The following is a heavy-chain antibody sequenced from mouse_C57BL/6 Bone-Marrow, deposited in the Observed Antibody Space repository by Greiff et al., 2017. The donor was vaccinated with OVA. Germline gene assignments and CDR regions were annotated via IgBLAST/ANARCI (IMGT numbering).Heavy chain of an antibody. Sequence: EVHLVESGGGLVQPGGSLKLSCAASGFTFSDYYMYWVRQTPEKRLEWVAYISNGGGSTYYPDTVKGRFTISRDNAKNTLYLQMSRLKSEDTAMYYCARRADGSSYLYAMDYWGQGTSVTVSS. CDR1: GFTFSDYY. V-gene: IGHV5-12*01. CDR2: ISNGGGST. CDR3: ARRADGSSYLYAMDY. D-gene: IGHD1-1*01. J-gene: IGHJ4*01.